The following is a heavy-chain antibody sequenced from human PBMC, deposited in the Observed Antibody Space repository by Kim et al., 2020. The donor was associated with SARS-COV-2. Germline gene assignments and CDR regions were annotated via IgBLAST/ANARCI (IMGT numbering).Heavy chain of an antibody. CDR3: WRGGGASFDY. V-gene: IGHV4-59*01. CDR1: GGSISSNY. J-gene: IGHJ4*02. CDR2: IYYSGST. Sequence: SETLSLTCAVSGGSISSNYWSWIRQPPGKGLEWIGYIYYSGSTTYNPSPQSRLTTSSDTSTNQFSLKLSSVATADTAAFYCWRGGGASFDYWCPGTLFTV. D-gene: IGHD3-10*01.